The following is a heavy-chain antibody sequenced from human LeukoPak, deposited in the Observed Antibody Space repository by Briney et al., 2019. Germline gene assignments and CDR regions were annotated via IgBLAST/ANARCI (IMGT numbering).Heavy chain of an antibody. Sequence: SETLSLTCAVSGGSISSSNWWSWVRQPPGKGLEWIGEIYHSGSTNYNPSLESRVTISVDKSKNQFSLKLSSVTAADMAVYYCAREDSSSWYSHYYYGMDVWGQGTTVTVSS. D-gene: IGHD6-13*01. CDR3: AREDSSSWYSHYYYGMDV. V-gene: IGHV4-4*02. CDR2: IYHSGST. J-gene: IGHJ6*02. CDR1: GGSISSSNW.